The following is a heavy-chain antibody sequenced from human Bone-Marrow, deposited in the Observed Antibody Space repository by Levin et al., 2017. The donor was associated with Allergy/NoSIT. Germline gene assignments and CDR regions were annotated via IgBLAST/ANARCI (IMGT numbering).Heavy chain of an antibody. D-gene: IGHD4/OR15-4a*01. CDR3: ARDLRVRYYYYGMDV. J-gene: IGHJ6*02. CDR1: GYTFTGYY. Sequence: ASVKVSCKASGYTFTGYYMHWVRQAPGQGLEWMGWINPNSGGTNYAQKFQGRVTMTRDTSISTAYMELSRLRSDDTAVYYCARDLRVRYYYYGMDVWGQGTTVTVSS. CDR2: INPNSGGT. V-gene: IGHV1-2*02.